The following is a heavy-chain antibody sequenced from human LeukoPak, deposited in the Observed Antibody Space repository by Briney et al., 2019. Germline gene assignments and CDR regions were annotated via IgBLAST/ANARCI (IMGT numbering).Heavy chain of an antibody. CDR2: IYYSGST. V-gene: IGHV4-59*01. J-gene: IGHJ6*02. CDR1: GGSISSYY. CDR3: ARDSGYYGMDV. Sequence: SETLSLTCTVSGGSISSYYWSWIRQPPGKGLEGIGYIYYSGSTNYNPSLKSRVTISVDTSKNQFSLKLSSVTAADTAVYYCARDSGYYGMDVWGQGTTVTVSS.